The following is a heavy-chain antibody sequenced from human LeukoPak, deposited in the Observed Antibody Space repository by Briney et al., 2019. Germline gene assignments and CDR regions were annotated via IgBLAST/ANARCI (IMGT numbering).Heavy chain of an antibody. CDR3: ATITYFDYIWGRFVS. Sequence: PGGSLRLSRAASGFTFSSYEMNWVRQAPGKGLEWVSYISSSGSTIYYADSVKGRFTISRDNSKNMLYLQMNSLRVEDTAVYYCATITYFDYIWGRFVSWGQGTLVTVSS. J-gene: IGHJ4*02. CDR2: ISSSGSTI. CDR1: GFTFSSYE. V-gene: IGHV3-48*03. D-gene: IGHD3-16*01.